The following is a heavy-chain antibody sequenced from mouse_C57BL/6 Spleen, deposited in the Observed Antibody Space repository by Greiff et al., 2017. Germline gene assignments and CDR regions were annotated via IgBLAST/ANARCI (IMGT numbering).Heavy chain of an antibody. V-gene: IGHV1-69*01. Sequence: VQLQLSGAELVMPGASVKLSCKASGYTFTSYWTHWVKQRPGPGLAWTGAIDPSASYTNYNQKFKGKSTFTVDKSASTGYMQLSSLTSEDSAVYYCARSDYSNYAYAMDNWDRGASAT. CDR1: GYTFTSYW. D-gene: IGHD2-5*01. CDR3: ARSDYSNYAYAMDN. J-gene: IGHJ4*01. CDR2: IDPSASYT.